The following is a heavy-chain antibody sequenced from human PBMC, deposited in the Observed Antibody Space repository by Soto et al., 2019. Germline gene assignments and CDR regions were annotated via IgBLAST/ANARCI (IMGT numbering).Heavy chain of an antibody. CDR3: ARGSSYYYDSSGYYYPYFDY. V-gene: IGHV1-69*13. D-gene: IGHD3-22*01. CDR1: GGTFSSYA. J-gene: IGHJ4*02. CDR2: IIPIFGTA. Sequence: ASVKVSCKASGGTFSSYAISWVRQAPGQGLEWMGGIIPIFGTANYAQKFQGRVTITADESTSTAYMELSSLRSEDTAVYYCARGSSYYYDSSGYYYPYFDYWGQGTLVTVSS.